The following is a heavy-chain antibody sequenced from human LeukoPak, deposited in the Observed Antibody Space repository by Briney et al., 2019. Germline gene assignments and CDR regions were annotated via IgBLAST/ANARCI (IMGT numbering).Heavy chain of an antibody. D-gene: IGHD3-10*01. CDR3: AKTRAPMVRGGEGLDY. J-gene: IGHJ4*02. V-gene: IGHV3-23*01. CDR2: ISGSGGST. Sequence: GGSLRLSCAASGFTFSSYAMSWVRRAPGKGLEWVSAISGSGGSTYYADSVKGRFTISRDNSKNTLYLQMNSLRAEDTAVYYCAKTRAPMVRGGEGLDYWGQGTLVTVSS. CDR1: GFTFSSYA.